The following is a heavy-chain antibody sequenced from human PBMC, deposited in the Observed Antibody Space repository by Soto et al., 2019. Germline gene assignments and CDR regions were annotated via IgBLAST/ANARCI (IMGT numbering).Heavy chain of an antibody. J-gene: IGHJ6*02. V-gene: IGHV3-30*18. Sequence: QVQLVESGGGVVQPGRSLRLSCAASGFTFSSYGMHWVRQAPGNGLEWVAVISYDGSNKYYADSVKGRFTISRDNSKNTLYLQMNSLRAEDTAVYYCAKGAMDTAMVYYYYGMDVWGQSTTVTVSS. CDR3: AKGAMDTAMVYYYYGMDV. CDR1: GFTFSSYG. D-gene: IGHD5-18*01. CDR2: ISYDGSNK.